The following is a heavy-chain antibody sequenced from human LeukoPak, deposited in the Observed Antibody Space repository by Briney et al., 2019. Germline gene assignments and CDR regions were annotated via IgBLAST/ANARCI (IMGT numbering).Heavy chain of an antibody. Sequence: PGGSLRLSCAACGFTFSSYAMSWVRRAPGKGREGVSGISGSGGSTYYADSVQGRFTISRDTSKNTLYLQMDSLRAEDTAVYYCAKVWGSYRSVDYWGQGTLVTVSS. J-gene: IGHJ4*02. CDR2: ISGSGGST. CDR1: GFTFSSYA. CDR3: AKVWGSYRSVDY. D-gene: IGHD3-16*02. V-gene: IGHV3-23*01.